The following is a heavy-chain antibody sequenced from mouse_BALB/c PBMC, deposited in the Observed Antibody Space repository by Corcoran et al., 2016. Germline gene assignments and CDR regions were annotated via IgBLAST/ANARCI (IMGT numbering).Heavy chain of an antibody. CDR1: GYTFTDYY. CDR3: ARSGGIYYADY. J-gene: IGHJ2*01. Sequence: QVQLQQSGAELARPGASVKLSCKASGYTFTDYYINWVKQRTGQGLEWIGEIYPGSGNTYYNEKFKGKATLTADKSSSTAYMQLSSLTSEDSAVYFCARSGGIYYADYWGQGTTLTVSS. V-gene: IGHV1-77*01. D-gene: IGHD2-1*01. CDR2: IYPGSGNT.